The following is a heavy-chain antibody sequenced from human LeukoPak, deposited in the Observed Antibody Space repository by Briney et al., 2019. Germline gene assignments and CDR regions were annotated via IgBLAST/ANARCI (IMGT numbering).Heavy chain of an antibody. CDR3: ASWGAGGNS. Sequence: PGGSLRLSCEASGLTLSTYWMNWVRQVPGKGLDWVANINPDGSGKRYVDSVEGRFTIARDNADNSLSLQMNSLRAEDTAVYYCASWGAGGNSWGQGTLVTVSS. D-gene: IGHD3-16*01. CDR2: INPDGSGK. V-gene: IGHV3-7*01. CDR1: GLTLSTYW. J-gene: IGHJ4*02.